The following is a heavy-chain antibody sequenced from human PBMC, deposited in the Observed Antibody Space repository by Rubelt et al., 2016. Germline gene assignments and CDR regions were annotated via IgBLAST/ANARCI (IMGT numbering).Heavy chain of an antibody. CDR1: GFTFSSYA. J-gene: IGHJ4*02. Sequence: ESGGGLVQPGGSLRLSCAVSGFTFSSYAMTWVRQAPGKGLEWVSVISGSGGTTYYADSVKGRFTISRDNSKNTLYLQMNSLRAEDTAVYYCARSGSGWDFNYWGQGTLVTVSS. D-gene: IGHD6-19*01. CDR3: ARSGSGWDFNY. CDR2: ISGSGGTT. V-gene: IGHV3-23*01.